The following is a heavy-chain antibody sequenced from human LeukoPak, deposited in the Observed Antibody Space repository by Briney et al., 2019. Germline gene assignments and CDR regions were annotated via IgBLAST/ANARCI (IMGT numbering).Heavy chain of an antibody. V-gene: IGHV3-74*01. CDR3: ARGGSKPLVY. Sequence: GGSLRLSCAASGFTFSSYWMHWVRQAPGKGLVWVLRINSDGSSTSYADSVKGRFTISRDNAKNTLYLQMNSLRAEDTAVYYCARGGSKPLVYWGQGTLVTVSS. D-gene: IGHD2-15*01. CDR1: GFTFSSYW. CDR2: INSDGSST. J-gene: IGHJ4*02.